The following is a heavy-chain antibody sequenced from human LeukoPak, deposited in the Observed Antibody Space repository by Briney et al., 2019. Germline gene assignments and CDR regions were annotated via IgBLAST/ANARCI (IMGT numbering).Heavy chain of an antibody. CDR2: INPNTGGT. D-gene: IGHD1-14*01. V-gene: IGHV1-2*02. CDR3: ARDVFAEYNTHHKFDP. CDR1: GYTFTAYY. J-gene: IGHJ5*02. Sequence: ASVKVSCKASGYTFTAYYMHWLRQAPGQGLEWMGWINPNTGGTDYAQRFQGRVTMTRDTSISTAYMELSSLISDDTAVYYCARDVFAEYNTHHKFDPWGQGTLVTVSS.